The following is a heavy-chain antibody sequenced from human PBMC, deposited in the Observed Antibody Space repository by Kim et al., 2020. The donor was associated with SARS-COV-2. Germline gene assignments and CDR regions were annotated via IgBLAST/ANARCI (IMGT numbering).Heavy chain of an antibody. V-gene: IGHV1-3*01. CDR3: ARDHVSSRTMTTFDY. J-gene: IGHJ4*02. D-gene: IGHD4-17*01. CDR1: GYTFTSYA. CDR2: INAGNGNT. Sequence: ASVKVSCKASGYTFTSYAMHWVRQAPGQRLEWMGWINAGNGNTKYSQKFQGRVTITRDTSASTAYMELSSLRSEDTAVYYCARDHVSSRTMTTFDYWGQGTLVTVSS.